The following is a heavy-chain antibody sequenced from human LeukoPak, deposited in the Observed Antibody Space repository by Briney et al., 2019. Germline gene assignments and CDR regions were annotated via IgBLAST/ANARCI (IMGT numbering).Heavy chain of an antibody. CDR2: ITTYNGNT. V-gene: IGHV1-18*01. CDR3: ARSLDYYDSSGSFYYFYMDV. J-gene: IGHJ6*03. CDR1: GYTFTSYG. Sequence: ASVKVSCKASGYTFTSYGISWVRQAPGQGLEWMGWITTYNGNTNYAQKFQGRVTMTTDTSTGTVYMELGGLRSDDTAVYFCARSLDYYDSSGSFYYFYMDVWGKGTTVTVSS. D-gene: IGHD3-22*01.